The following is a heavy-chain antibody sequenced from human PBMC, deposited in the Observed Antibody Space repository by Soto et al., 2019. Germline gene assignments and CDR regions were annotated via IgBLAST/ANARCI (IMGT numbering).Heavy chain of an antibody. J-gene: IGHJ5*02. CDR1: GFTFSNAW. CDR3: TTIGFSYGDS. CDR2: IKSKSDGATT. V-gene: IGHV3-15*01. D-gene: IGHD5-18*01. Sequence: PGGSLRLSCAASGFTFSNAWMSWVRQAPGKGLEWVGRIKSKSDGATTDYTAPVKGRFTISRDDSENTLYLQMNSLKTEDTAVYYCTTIGFSYGDSWGQGTLVTVSS.